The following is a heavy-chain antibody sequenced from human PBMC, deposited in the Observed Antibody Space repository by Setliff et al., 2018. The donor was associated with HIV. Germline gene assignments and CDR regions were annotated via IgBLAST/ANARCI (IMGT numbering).Heavy chain of an antibody. V-gene: IGHV3-73*01. CDR2: ILDKANNYAT. J-gene: IGHJ6*02. D-gene: IGHD3-10*01. CDR3: ARSVIGYYYYGMDV. CDR1: GFTFSGSA. Sequence: GGSLRLSCAASGFTFSGSAMHWVRQASGKGLEWAGRILDKANNYATAYAASLEGRFTISRDDSKNTAYLQMSSLKTEDTAVYYCARSVIGYYYYGMDVWGQGTLVTVSS.